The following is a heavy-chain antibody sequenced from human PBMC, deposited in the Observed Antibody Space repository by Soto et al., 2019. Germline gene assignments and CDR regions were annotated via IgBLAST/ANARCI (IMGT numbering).Heavy chain of an antibody. CDR3: SRDTYYDSSGHYYGMDV. V-gene: IGHV4-31*03. CDR2: IYYSGST. J-gene: IGHJ6*02. D-gene: IGHD3-22*01. Sequence: PSETLSLTCTVSGASISSDDYYWSWIRQHPGKGLEWIGYIYYSGSTFYNPSLKSRVTMSVDPSKNQFSLKLSSVTAADTAVYYCSRDTYYDSSGHYYGMDVWGQGTTVTVSS. CDR1: GASISSDDYY.